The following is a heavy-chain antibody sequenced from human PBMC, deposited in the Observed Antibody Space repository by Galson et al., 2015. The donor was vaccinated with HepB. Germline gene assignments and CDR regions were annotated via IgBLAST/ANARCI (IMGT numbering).Heavy chain of an antibody. CDR3: ARYSSSSRWFDP. CDR1: GGSISSSSYY. V-gene: IGHV4-39*01. Sequence: SETLSLTCTVSGGSISSSSYYWGWIHQPPGKGLEWIGSIYYSGSTYYNPSLKSRVTISVDTSKNQFSLKLSSVTAADTAVYYCARYSSSSRWFDPWGQGTLVTVSS. CDR2: IYYSGST. D-gene: IGHD6-6*01. J-gene: IGHJ5*02.